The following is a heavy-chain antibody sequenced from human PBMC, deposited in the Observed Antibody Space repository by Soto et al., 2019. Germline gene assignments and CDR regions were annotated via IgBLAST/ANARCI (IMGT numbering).Heavy chain of an antibody. Sequence: ASVKVSCKASGFRFTYYGITWVRQAPGQGLEWLGWISAHNGNTNYAQKLEGRVTMTTDTSTSTAYMELSSLRSDDTAVYYCARSYCRTAPCYSYWLEPWGQGTLVTVSS. CDR3: ARSYCRTAPCYSYWLEP. CDR2: ISAHNGNT. D-gene: IGHD2-2*02. CDR1: GFRFTYYG. V-gene: IGHV1-18*04. J-gene: IGHJ5*02.